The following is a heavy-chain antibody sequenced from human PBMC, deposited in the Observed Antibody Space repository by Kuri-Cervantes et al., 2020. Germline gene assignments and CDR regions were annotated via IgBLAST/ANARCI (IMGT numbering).Heavy chain of an antibody. CDR2: INPIFGTA. CDR3: ARDHGTDGDYGYYYYGMDV. CDR1: GGTLRRYA. Sequence: AVPVSRQASGGTLRRYAISWVRQAPGQGPEWVGGINPIFGTANYAQKFQGRVTITAEESTSTAYMELSSLRSEDTAVYYCARDHGTDGDYGYYYYGMDVWGQGTTVTVSS. J-gene: IGHJ6*02. V-gene: IGHV1-69*13. D-gene: IGHD4-17*01.